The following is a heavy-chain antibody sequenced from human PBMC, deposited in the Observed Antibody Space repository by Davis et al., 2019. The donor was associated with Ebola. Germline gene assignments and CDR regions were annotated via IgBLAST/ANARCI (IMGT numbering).Heavy chain of an antibody. V-gene: IGHV3-23*01. CDR2: ISGSGGTT. CDR1: VITFSSYA. Sequence: GGSLRLSCADSVITFSSYAMTWVRQAPGKGLEWVSAISGSGGTTYYAGSVKGRFTVSRDNSKNTLYLQMNSLRAEDTAVYYCAKHGRSSSSGGMDVWGQGTTVTVSS. D-gene: IGHD6-6*01. J-gene: IGHJ6*02. CDR3: AKHGRSSSSGGMDV.